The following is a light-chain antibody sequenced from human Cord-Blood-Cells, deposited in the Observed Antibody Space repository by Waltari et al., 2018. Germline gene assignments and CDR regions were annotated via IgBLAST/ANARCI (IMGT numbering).Light chain of an antibody. V-gene: IGKV2-29*02. Sequence: DIVMTQSPLSLSVTVGQPASIACKSIQSLLHSDGKTYLYWYLQKPGQAPQLLIYEVPSRFSGVPDRFSGSWSGTDFTLKISWVEAEDVGVYYCMQGIHPYTFGQGTKLEIK. J-gene: IGKJ2*01. CDR2: EVP. CDR1: QSLLHSDGKTY. CDR3: MQGIHPYT.